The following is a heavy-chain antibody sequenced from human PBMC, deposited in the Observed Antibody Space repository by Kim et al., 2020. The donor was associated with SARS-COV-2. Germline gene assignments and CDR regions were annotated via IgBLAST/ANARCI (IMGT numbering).Heavy chain of an antibody. Sequence: PSLKSRVTISVDTSKNQFSLKLSSVTAADTAVYYCARVKEYGDYVNWFDPWGQGTLVTVSS. CDR3: ARVKEYGDYVNWFDP. D-gene: IGHD4-17*01. V-gene: IGHV4-59*01. J-gene: IGHJ5*02.